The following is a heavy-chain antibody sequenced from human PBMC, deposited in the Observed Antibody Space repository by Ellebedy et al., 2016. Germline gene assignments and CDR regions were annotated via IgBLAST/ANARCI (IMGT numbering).Heavy chain of an antibody. CDR2: IYYSGST. J-gene: IGHJ4*02. Sequence: SETLSLXXTVSGGSTSSYYWSWIRQPPGKGLEWIGYIYYSGSTNYNPSLKSRVTISVDTSKNQFSLKLSSVTAADTAVYYCARGGGYSHGVDYWGQGTLVTVSS. D-gene: IGHD5-18*01. CDR3: ARGGGYSHGVDY. CDR1: GGSTSSYY. V-gene: IGHV4-59*13.